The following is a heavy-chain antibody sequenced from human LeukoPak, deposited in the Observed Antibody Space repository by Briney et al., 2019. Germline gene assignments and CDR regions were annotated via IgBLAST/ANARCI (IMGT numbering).Heavy chain of an antibody. V-gene: IGHV1-2*02. CDR2: INPNSGGT. CDR3: ARFYDSSGYYGGKEFDY. D-gene: IGHD3-22*01. CDR1: GGTFSSYA. Sequence: ASVKVSCKASGGTFSSYAISWVRQAPGQGLEWMGWINPNSGGTNYAQKFQGRVTMTRDTSISTAYMELSRLRSEDTAVYYCARFYDSSGYYGGKEFDYWGQGTLGTVSS. J-gene: IGHJ4*02.